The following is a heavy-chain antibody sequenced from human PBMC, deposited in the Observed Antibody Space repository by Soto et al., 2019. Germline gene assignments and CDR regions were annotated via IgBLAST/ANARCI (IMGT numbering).Heavy chain of an antibody. CDR1: GYTFTSYG. D-gene: IGHD3-22*01. Sequence: GASVKVSCKASGYTFTSYGISWVRQAPGQGLEWMGWISAYNGNTNYAQKLQGRVTMTTDTSTSTAYMELRSLRSDDTAVYYCARDSRWYYDNSGYPNDAFDIWGQGTMVSLSS. V-gene: IGHV1-18*01. CDR3: ARDSRWYYDNSGYPNDAFDI. CDR2: ISAYNGNT. J-gene: IGHJ3*02.